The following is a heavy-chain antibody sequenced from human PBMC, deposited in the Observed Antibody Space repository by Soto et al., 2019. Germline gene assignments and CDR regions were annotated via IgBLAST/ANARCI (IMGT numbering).Heavy chain of an antibody. V-gene: IGHV1-24*01. CDR2: FDPEDGET. Sequence: GASVKVSCKVSGYTLTELSMHWVRQAPGKGLEWMGGFDPEDGETIYAQKFQGRVTMTEDTSTDTAYMELSSLRSEDTAVYYCATWYPAAMPIDYWGQGTLVTVSS. J-gene: IGHJ4*02. D-gene: IGHD2-2*01. CDR3: ATWYPAAMPIDY. CDR1: GYTLTELS.